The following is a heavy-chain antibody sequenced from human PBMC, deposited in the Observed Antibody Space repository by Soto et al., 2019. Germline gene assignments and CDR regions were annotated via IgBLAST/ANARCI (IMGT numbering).Heavy chain of an antibody. CDR2: ISYDGSNK. CDR3: AKDPPRGATTHYYYGMDV. J-gene: IGHJ6*02. D-gene: IGHD1-26*01. CDR1: GFTFGSYG. V-gene: IGHV3-30*18. Sequence: SVGSLRLSCAASGFTFGSYGMHWVRQAPGKGLEWVAVISYDGSNKYYADSVKGRFTISRDNSKNTLYLQMNSLRAEDTAVYYCAKDPPRGATTHYYYGMDVWGQGTTVTVSS.